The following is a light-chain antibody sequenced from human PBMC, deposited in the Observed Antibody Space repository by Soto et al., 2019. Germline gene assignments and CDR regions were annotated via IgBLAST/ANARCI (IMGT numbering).Light chain of an antibody. Sequence: QSALTQPASVSGSPGQSITISCTGTSSDVGGYNYVSWYQQHPGKAPKLMIYDVSNRPSGVSNRFSGSKSGNTASLTISGRQAEDEADYYFSSYTTSSTLYVFGTGTKLTVL. CDR1: SSDVGGYNY. J-gene: IGLJ1*01. CDR2: DVS. CDR3: SSYTTSSTLYV. V-gene: IGLV2-14*01.